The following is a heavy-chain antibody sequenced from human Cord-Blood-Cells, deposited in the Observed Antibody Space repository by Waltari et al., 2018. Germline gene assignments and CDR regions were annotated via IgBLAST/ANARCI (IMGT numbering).Heavy chain of an antibody. CDR2: ISGSSGST. CDR3: AKDREVRVGATTCLDY. V-gene: IGHV3-23*01. J-gene: IGHJ4*02. CDR1: GFTFSSYA. D-gene: IGHD1-26*01. Sequence: EVQLLESGGGLVQPGGSLRLSCAASGFTFSSYAMSWVRQAPGKGLEWVSAISGSSGSTYDADSVKGRFTISRDNSKNTLYLQMNSLRAEDTAVYYGAKDREVRVGATTCLDYWGQGTLVTVSS.